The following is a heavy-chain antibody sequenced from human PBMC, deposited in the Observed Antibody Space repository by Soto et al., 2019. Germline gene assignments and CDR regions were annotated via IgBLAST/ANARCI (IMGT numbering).Heavy chain of an antibody. CDR2: ISGSGYNT. J-gene: IGHJ4*02. V-gene: IGHV3-23*01. CDR3: AKSIRTTLSVYDY. CDR1: GFTFTSFT. Sequence: SGGSLRLSCAASGFTFTSFTMNWVRQAPGKGLEWVSAISGSGYNTYDAVSVRGRFPISRDNSMNMLYLQMNSLRGDDTAVYFCAKSIRTTLSVYDYWGQGALVTVSS. D-gene: IGHD4-17*01.